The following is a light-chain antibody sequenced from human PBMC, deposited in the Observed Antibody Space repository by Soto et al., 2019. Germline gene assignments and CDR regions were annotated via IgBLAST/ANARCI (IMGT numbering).Light chain of an antibody. CDR1: QSVNGRY. Sequence: EVVLTQSPGTLSLSPGERATLSRRASQSVNGRYLAWYQQKFGQAPRLLISGASNRATGIPDRFSGSLSGTDFTLTISRLEPGDFAVYYCQQYGTSPLTFGAGTKVEIK. J-gene: IGKJ4*01. V-gene: IGKV3-20*01. CDR2: GAS. CDR3: QQYGTSPLT.